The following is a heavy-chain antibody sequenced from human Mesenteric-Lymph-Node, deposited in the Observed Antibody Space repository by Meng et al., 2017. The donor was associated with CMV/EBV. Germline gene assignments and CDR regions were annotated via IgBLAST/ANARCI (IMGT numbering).Heavy chain of an antibody. V-gene: IGHV1-3*01. D-gene: IGHD6-13*01. CDR3: ARWSSTSWSFDY. CDR2: INAGNGNT. J-gene: IGHJ4*02. CDR1: GYTFTSYA. Sequence: CKASGYTFTSYAMHWVRQAPGQRLEGMGWINAGNGNTKYSQKFQGRVTITRDTSASTAYMELSSLRSEDTAVYYCARWSSTSWSFDYWGQGTLVTVSS.